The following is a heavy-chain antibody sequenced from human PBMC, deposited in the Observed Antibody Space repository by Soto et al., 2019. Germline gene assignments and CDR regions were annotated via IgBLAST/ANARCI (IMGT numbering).Heavy chain of an antibody. Sequence: PSETLSLTCTVSGGSISSSSYYWGWIRQPPGKGLEWIGSIYYSGSTYYNPSLKSRVTISVDTSKNQFSLKLSSVTAADTAVYYCARHGGWIQLWSFDYWGQGTLVTVSS. CDR1: GGSISSSSYY. V-gene: IGHV4-39*01. D-gene: IGHD5-18*01. CDR2: IYYSGST. J-gene: IGHJ4*02. CDR3: ARHGGWIQLWSFDY.